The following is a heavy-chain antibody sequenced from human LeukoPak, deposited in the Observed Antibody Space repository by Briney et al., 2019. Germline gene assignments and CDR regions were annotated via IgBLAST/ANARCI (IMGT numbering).Heavy chain of an antibody. CDR1: GFTFSTYA. CDR2: TSDDGRTK. Sequence: GGSLRLSCAASGFTFSTYAMHWVRQAPGGGLEWVAVTSDDGRTKYYADSVKGRFTISRDNSKHTLDLQVNSLRPDDTAVYYCAREGPRPSGYPLFDYWGQGTLVTVSS. J-gene: IGHJ4*02. CDR3: AREGPRPSGYPLFDY. V-gene: IGHV3-30*01. D-gene: IGHD3-3*01.